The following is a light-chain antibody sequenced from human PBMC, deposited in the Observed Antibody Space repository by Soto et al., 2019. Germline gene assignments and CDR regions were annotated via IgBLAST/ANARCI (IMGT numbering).Light chain of an antibody. J-gene: IGKJ5*01. Sequence: DIQMTQSPSSLSASVGDRVTITCRASQSTSSYLTRYQQKPGKAPKLLIYAASIFQSGVPSRFSGSGSGTDFNLTISSLQPEDFATYYCQQSYSTPINFGQGTRLESK. V-gene: IGKV1-39*01. CDR1: QSTSSY. CDR3: QQSYSTPIN. CDR2: AAS.